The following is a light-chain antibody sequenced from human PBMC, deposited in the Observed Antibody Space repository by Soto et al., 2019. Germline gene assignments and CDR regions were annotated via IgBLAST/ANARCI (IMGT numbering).Light chain of an antibody. V-gene: IGKV1-33*01. CDR2: DAS. J-gene: IGKJ4*01. CDR3: QQYDNLPLS. Sequence: DIQMTQSPSSLSASVGDRVTITCQASQDISNYLNWYQHKPGKAPQLLIYDASNLETGVPSRFSGSGSGTDFTFTISSLQPEDIATYYCQQYDNLPLSFGGGTKVDIK. CDR1: QDISNY.